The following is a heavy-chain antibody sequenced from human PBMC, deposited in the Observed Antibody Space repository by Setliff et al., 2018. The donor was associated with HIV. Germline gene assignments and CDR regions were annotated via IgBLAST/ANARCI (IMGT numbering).Heavy chain of an antibody. Sequence: ASVKVSCKASGYTFVDDGITWVRQAPGQGLEWMGWIGAYNGDTKYAQKFQDRVTMTTDTSTSTAYMELRSLRSDDTAVYYCARVIDYGVLYWSYYMDVWGKGTTVTVSS. J-gene: IGHJ6*03. CDR3: ARVIDYGVLYWSYYMDV. CDR1: GYTFVDDG. V-gene: IGHV1-18*01. D-gene: IGHD4-17*01. CDR2: IGAYNGDT.